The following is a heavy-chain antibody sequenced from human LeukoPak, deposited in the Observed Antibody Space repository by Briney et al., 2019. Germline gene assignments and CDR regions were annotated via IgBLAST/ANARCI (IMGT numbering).Heavy chain of an antibody. CDR3: ARDPYYDILTGYPGYYYYYGMDV. D-gene: IGHD3-9*01. Sequence: PGGSLRLSCAASGFTFSSYSMNWVRQAPGKGLEWVSSIRSSSSYIYYADSVKGRFTISRDNAKNSLYLQMNSLRAEDTAVYYCARDPYYDILTGYPGYYYYYGMDVWGQGTTVTVSS. CDR1: GFTFSSYS. J-gene: IGHJ6*02. V-gene: IGHV3-21*01. CDR2: IRSSSSYI.